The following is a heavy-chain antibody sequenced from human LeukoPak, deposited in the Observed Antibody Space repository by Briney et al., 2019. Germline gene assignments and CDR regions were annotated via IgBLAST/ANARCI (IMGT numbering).Heavy chain of an antibody. CDR3: ATGIMYYYDSSGYRDSFDI. J-gene: IGHJ3*02. CDR2: FDPEDGET. CDR1: GYTLTELS. D-gene: IGHD3-22*01. V-gene: IGHV1-24*01. Sequence: GASVKVSCKVSGYTLTELSMHWVRQAPGKGLEWMGGFDPEDGETIYAQKFQGRVTMTEDTSTDTAYMELGSLRSEDTAVYYCATGIMYYYDSSGYRDSFDIWGQGTMVTVSS.